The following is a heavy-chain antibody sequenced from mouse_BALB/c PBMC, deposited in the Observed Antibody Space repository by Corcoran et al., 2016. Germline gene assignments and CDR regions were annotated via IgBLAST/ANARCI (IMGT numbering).Heavy chain of an antibody. D-gene: IGHD2-4*01. CDR1: GYTFTSYV. CDR3: ARSTMITTYYLDN. Sequence: EVQLQQSGPELVKPGASVKMSCKASGYTFTSYVMHWVKQKPGQGLEWIGYINPYNDGTKYNEKFKGKATLTSDKSSSTAYMELSSLTSEDSEVYYCARSTMITTYYLDNGGQGSTLTVSS. V-gene: IGHV1S136*01. CDR2: INPYNDGT. J-gene: IGHJ2*01.